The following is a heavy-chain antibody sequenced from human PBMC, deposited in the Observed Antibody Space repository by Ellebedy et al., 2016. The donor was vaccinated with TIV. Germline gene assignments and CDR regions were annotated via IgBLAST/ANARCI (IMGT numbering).Heavy chain of an antibody. CDR3: AGRKFYEILTGGGMDV. D-gene: IGHD3-9*01. CDR2: ISYGGNNK. CDR1: DITFNNYG. V-gene: IGHV3-30-3*01. J-gene: IGHJ6*02. Sequence: GESLKISCAASDITFNNYGMRWVRQAQGKGLEWVAVISYGGNNKNYADYVKGRFTISRANSKNTLFLQMSSLGTEDTAVYYCAGRKFYEILTGGGMDVWGQGTTVTVSS.